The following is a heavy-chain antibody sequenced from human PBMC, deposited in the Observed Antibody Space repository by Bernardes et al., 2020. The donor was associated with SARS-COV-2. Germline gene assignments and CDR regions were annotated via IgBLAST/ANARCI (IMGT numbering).Heavy chain of an antibody. CDR2: IYYSGST. CDR1: GGSISSSSYY. D-gene: IGHD3-22*01. V-gene: IGHV4-39*07. J-gene: IGHJ4*02. CDR3: ARGSVGSGYQYYFDY. Sequence: SETLSLTCTVSGGSISSSSYYWGWIRQPPGKGLEWIGSIYYSGSTNYNPSLKSRVTISVDTSKNQFSLKLSSVTAADTAVYYCARGSVGSGYQYYFDYWGQGTLVTVSS.